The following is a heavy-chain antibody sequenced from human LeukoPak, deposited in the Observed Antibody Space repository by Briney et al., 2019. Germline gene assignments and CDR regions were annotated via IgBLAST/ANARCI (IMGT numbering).Heavy chain of an antibody. D-gene: IGHD3-10*01. V-gene: IGHV4-4*07. CDR2: IYVSGII. J-gene: IGHJ4*02. CDR3: ARASKFGDLYY. Sequence: SETLSLTCTVSGASISNYYWSWIRQPAGKGLELIGRIYVSGIINYNPSLKSRVTMSADTPENQLYLRLTSVTAADTAVYYCARASKFGDLYYWGQGTQLTVPS. CDR1: GASISNYY.